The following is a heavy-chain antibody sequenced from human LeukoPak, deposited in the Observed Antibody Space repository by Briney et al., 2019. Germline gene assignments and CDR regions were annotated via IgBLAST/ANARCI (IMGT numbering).Heavy chain of an antibody. CDR3: ARDLPRGYSPYYYYGVDV. CDR1: GFTVSSNY. J-gene: IGHJ6*02. CDR2: IYSGGST. V-gene: IGHV3-66*01. Sequence: GGSLRLSCAASGFTVSSNYMSWVRQAPGKGLEWVSVIYSGGSTYYADSVKGRFTISRDNSKNTLYLQMNSLRAEDTAVYYCARDLPRGYSPYYYYGVDVWGQGTTVTVSS. D-gene: IGHD5-18*01.